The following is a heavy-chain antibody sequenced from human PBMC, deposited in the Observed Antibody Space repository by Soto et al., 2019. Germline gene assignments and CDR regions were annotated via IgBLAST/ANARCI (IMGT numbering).Heavy chain of an antibody. J-gene: IGHJ5*02. D-gene: IGHD3-22*01. V-gene: IGHV1-69*13. Sequence: SVKVSCKASGYTFISYAIHWARQAPGQRLEWMGGINAINGTANYAQKFQARVTITADASTSTAYMELSSLRFEDTAVYYCARTYYYDSSGYPPGWSDPWGQGTLVTVSS. CDR2: INAINGTA. CDR3: ARTYYYDSSGYPPGWSDP. CDR1: GYTFISYA.